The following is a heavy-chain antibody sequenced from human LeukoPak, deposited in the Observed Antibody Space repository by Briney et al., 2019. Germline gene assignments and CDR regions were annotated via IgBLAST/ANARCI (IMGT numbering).Heavy chain of an antibody. Sequence: SQTLSLTCTVSGGSISSGGNYWSWIRQHPGKGLEWIGYIYYSGSTYYNPSLKSRVTISVDTSKNQFSLKLSSVTAADTAVYYCARDRVAYGMDVWGQGTTVTVSS. D-gene: IGHD2-15*01. V-gene: IGHV4-31*03. CDR2: IYYSGST. CDR3: ARDRVAYGMDV. J-gene: IGHJ6*02. CDR1: GGSISSGGNY.